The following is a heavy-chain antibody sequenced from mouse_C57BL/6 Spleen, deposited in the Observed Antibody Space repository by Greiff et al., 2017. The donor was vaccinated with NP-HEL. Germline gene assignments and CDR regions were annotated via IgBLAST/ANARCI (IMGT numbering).Heavy chain of an antibody. V-gene: IGHV1-55*01. D-gene: IGHD1-1*01. CDR3: ARNSNYYGSSPFAY. Sequence: VQLQQPGAELVKPGASVKMSCKASGYTFTSYWITWVKQRPGQGLEWIGDIYPGSGSTNYNEKFKSKATLTVDTSSSTAYMQLSSLTSEDSAVYYCARNSNYYGSSPFAYWGQGTLVTVSA. CDR2: IYPGSGST. CDR1: GYTFTSYW. J-gene: IGHJ3*01.